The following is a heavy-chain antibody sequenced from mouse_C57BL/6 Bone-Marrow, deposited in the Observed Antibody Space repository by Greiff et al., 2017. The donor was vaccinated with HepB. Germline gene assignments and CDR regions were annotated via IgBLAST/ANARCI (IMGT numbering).Heavy chain of an antibody. CDR3: ARLRAYVAY. Sequence: QVQLQRSGAELARPGASVKMSCKASGYTFTSYTMHWVKQRPGQGLEWIGYINPSSGYTKYNQKFKDKATLTAEKSSSTAYMQLSSLTSEDSAVYYCARLRAYVAYGGQGTLVTVSA. V-gene: IGHV1-4*01. CDR1: GYTFTSYT. J-gene: IGHJ3*01. CDR2: INPSSGYT. D-gene: IGHD1-1*01.